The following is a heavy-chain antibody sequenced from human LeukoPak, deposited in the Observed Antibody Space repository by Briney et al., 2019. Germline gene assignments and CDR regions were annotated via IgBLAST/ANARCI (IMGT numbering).Heavy chain of an antibody. J-gene: IGHJ5*02. D-gene: IGHD2-15*01. CDR3: AREFAGYCSGGSCQEANWFDP. V-gene: IGHV1-46*01. CDR2: INPSGGST. CDR1: GYTFTSYY. Sequence: ASVKVSCKASGYTFTSYYMHWVRQAPGQGLEWMGIINPSGGSTSYAQKFQGRVTMTRDMSTSTVYMELSSLRSEDTAVYYCAREFAGYCSGGSCQEANWFDPWGQGTLVTVSS.